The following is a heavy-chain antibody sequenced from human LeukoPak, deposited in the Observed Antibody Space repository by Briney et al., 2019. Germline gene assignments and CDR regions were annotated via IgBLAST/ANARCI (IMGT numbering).Heavy chain of an antibody. J-gene: IGHJ5*02. V-gene: IGHV4-38-2*02. Sequence: SETLSLTCAVSGYSISSGYYWGWIRQPPGKGLEWIGSIYHSGSTYYNPSLKSRVTISVDTSKNQFSLKLSSVTAADTAVYYCARDGSGGSLLGVRFDPWGQGTLVTVSS. D-gene: IGHD2-15*01. CDR2: IYHSGST. CDR3: ARDGSGGSLLGVRFDP. CDR1: GYSISSGYY.